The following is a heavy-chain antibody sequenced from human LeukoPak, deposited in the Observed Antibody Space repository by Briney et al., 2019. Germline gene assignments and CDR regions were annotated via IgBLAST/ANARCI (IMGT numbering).Heavy chain of an antibody. J-gene: IGHJ4*02. D-gene: IGHD3-22*01. CDR2: ISGSGDNT. CDR3: AKGSYYDSSGSFYFDY. Sequence: GGSLRLSCAASGFTFSSYAMSWVRQAPGKGLEWVSGISGSGDNTYYADSVKGRFTISRDNSKNTLYVQVNSLGTEDTAAYYCAKGSYYDSSGSFYFDYWGQGTLSPSPQ. V-gene: IGHV3-23*01. CDR1: GFTFSSYA.